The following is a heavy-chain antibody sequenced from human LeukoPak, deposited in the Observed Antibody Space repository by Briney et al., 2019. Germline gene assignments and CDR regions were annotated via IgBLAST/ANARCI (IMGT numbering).Heavy chain of an antibody. CDR3: ARETPSRYFDY. Sequence: ASVKVSCKASGYTFTSYGISWVRQAPGQGLEWMGWMNPNSGRTGYAQKFQGRVTITRNTSISTAYMELSSLRSEDTAVYFCARETPSRYFDYWGRGTPVTVSS. J-gene: IGHJ4*02. CDR2: MNPNSGRT. D-gene: IGHD4-23*01. CDR1: GYTFTSYG. V-gene: IGHV1-8*03.